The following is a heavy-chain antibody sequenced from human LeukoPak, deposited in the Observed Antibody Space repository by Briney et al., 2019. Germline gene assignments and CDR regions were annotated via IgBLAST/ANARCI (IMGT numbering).Heavy chain of an antibody. CDR3: ANDPLIAAAGTYYYYGMDV. Sequence: PGGSLRLSCAASGFTFSRYWMHWVRQAPGKGLMWVSRISPDGSTTLYADSVKGRFTISRDNAKNTLYLQMNSLRAEDTAVYYCANDPLIAAAGTYYYYGMDVWGQGTTVTVSS. V-gene: IGHV3-74*03. D-gene: IGHD6-13*01. CDR2: ISPDGSTT. CDR1: GFTFSRYW. J-gene: IGHJ6*02.